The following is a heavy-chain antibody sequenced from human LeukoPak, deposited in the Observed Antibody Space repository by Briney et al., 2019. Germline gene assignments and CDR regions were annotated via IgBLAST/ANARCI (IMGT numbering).Heavy chain of an antibody. Sequence: ATVKVSCKASGYTFTSYGISWVRQAPGQGLEWMGWVGAYNANRNYVQKFQGRVTMTTDTSTSTAYMELRSLRSDDTAIYYCARTSESGWREFDYWGQGTLVTVSA. CDR1: GYTFTSYG. V-gene: IGHV1-18*01. J-gene: IGHJ4*02. D-gene: IGHD6-19*01. CDR3: ARTSESGWREFDY. CDR2: VGAYNANR.